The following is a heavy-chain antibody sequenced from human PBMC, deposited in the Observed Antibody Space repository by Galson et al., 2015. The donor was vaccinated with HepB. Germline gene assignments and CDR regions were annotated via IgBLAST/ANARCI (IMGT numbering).Heavy chain of an antibody. J-gene: IGHJ4*02. V-gene: IGHV3-43*01. CDR1: GFSFNDYT. Sequence: SLRLSCAASGFSFNDYTMHWVRQAPGKGLEWVSLINWDATTTSYTDSVKGRFTVSRDKRRKTLYLQMKGLRSEDSGLYYCAKDLPQWGGLDYWGPGTRLIVSS. D-gene: IGHD3-3*01. CDR2: INWDATTT. CDR3: AKDLPQWGGLDY.